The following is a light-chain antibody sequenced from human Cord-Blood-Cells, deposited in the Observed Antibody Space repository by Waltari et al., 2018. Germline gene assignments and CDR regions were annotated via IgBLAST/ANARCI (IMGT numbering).Light chain of an antibody. V-gene: IGKV1-33*01. CDR1: QDISNY. CDR2: DAS. Sequence: DSQMTQSPSSLSASVGDRGTITCQASQDISNYLNWYQQKPGKAPKLLIYDASNLETGVPSRFSGSRSGTDFTFTISSLQPQDIATYYCPQYDYLPWTFGQGTTVEIQ. CDR3: PQYDYLPWT. J-gene: IGKJ1*01.